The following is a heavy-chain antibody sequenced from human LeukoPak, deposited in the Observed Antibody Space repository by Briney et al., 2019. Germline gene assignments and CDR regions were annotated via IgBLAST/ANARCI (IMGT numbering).Heavy chain of an antibody. D-gene: IGHD3-10*02. CDR3: AELGITMIGGV. J-gene: IGHJ6*04. Sequence: GGSLRLSCAASGFTFSSYDMHWVRQATGKGLQWVSGLGSAGDTYYPGSVKGQFTISRENAKNSLYLQMNSLRAEDTAVYYCAELGITMIGGVWGKGTTVTISS. CDR2: LGSAGDT. V-gene: IGHV3-13*01. CDR1: GFTFSSYD.